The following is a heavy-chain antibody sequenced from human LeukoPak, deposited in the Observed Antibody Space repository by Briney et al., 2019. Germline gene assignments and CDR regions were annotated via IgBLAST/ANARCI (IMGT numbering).Heavy chain of an antibody. J-gene: IGHJ4*02. CDR2: ISGSGAST. CDR3: ARAGNIRFDY. CDR1: GFIFSKYC. V-gene: IGHV3-23*01. D-gene: IGHD2/OR15-2a*01. Sequence: GGSLRLSCEASGFIFSKYCMSWVRQAPGKGLEWVSAISGSGASTYYADSLKGRFTISRDNSKSTLYLQMNSLRAEDTAVYYCARAGNIRFDYWGQGTLVTVSS.